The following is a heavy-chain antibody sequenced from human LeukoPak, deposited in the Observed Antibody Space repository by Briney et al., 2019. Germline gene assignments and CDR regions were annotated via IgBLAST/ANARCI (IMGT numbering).Heavy chain of an antibody. D-gene: IGHD6-13*01. CDR2: VDPEDGET. Sequence: ASVKVSCKASGYTFTSHAINWVRQAPGKGLEWMGRVDPEDGETIYAEKFQGRVTITADTSTDTAYMELSSLRSEDTAVYYCATSGIAAALRYFQHWGQGTLVTVSS. J-gene: IGHJ1*01. CDR3: ATSGIAAALRYFQH. CDR1: GYTFTSHA. V-gene: IGHV1-69-2*01.